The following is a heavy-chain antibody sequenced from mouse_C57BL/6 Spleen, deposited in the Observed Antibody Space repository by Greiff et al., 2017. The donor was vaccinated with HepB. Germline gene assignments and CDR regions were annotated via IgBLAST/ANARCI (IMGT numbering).Heavy chain of an antibody. J-gene: IGHJ3*01. CDR1: GYSITSGYY. D-gene: IGHD2-2*01. CDR2: ISYDGSN. V-gene: IGHV3-6*01. CDR3: AVYGYDGFAY. Sequence: EESGPGLVKPSQSLSLTCSVTGYSITSGYYWNWIRQFPGNKLEWMGYISYDGSNNYNPSLKNRISITRDTSKNQFFLKLNSVTTEDTATYYCAVYGYDGFAYWGQGTLVTVSA.